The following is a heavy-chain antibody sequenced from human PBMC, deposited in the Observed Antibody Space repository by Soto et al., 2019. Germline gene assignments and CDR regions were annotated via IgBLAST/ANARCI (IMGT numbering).Heavy chain of an antibody. CDR1: GGSISGYS. D-gene: IGHD6-13*01. CDR3: AREKKAAGTVCGMDV. CDR2: IYYSGST. Sequence: QVQLQESGPGLVKPSETLSLTCSVSGGSISGYSWSWIRQPPGKALEWIGYIYYSGSTNYNPSLNSRVTISVDTSKNQFSLKLSSVTAADTAVYYCAREKKAAGTVCGMDVWGQGTTVTVSS. V-gene: IGHV4-59*01. J-gene: IGHJ6*02.